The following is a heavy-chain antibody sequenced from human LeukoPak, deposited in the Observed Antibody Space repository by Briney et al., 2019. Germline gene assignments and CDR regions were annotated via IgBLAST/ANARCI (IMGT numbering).Heavy chain of an antibody. CDR1: GFTFSNAW. CDR2: IKSKTDGGTT. CDR3: TTDRSYDYVWGSYRYG. V-gene: IGHV3-15*01. Sequence: KTGGSLRLSCAASGFTFSNAWMSWVSQAPGKGLEWVGRIKSKTDGGTTDYAAPVKGRFTISRDDSKNTLYLQMNSLKTEDTAVYYCTTDRSYDYVWGSYRYGWGQGTLVTVSS. J-gene: IGHJ4*02. D-gene: IGHD3-16*02.